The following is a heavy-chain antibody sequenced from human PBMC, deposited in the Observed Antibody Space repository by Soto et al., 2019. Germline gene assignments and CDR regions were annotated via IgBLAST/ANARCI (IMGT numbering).Heavy chain of an antibody. CDR1: GGSFSGYY. Sequence: SETLSLTCAVYGGSFSGYYWSWIRQPPGKGLEWIGEINHSGSTNYNPSLKSRVTISVDTSKNQFSLKLSSVTAADTAVYYCARGGGVAVAGYYYYYYYGMDVWGQGTTVTVS. CDR2: INHSGST. D-gene: IGHD6-19*01. J-gene: IGHJ6*02. V-gene: IGHV4-34*01. CDR3: ARGGGVAVAGYYYYYYYGMDV.